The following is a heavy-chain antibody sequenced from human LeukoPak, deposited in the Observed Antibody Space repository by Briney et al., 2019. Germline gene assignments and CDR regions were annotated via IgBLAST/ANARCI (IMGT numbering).Heavy chain of an antibody. Sequence: SETLSLTCTVSGGSISGYYWSWIRQSPGKALEWIGYIDYSGGTSYSPSLKSRITISLDTSQNQFSLTLGSVTAADTAIYYCARLGSYDTIGYFFKQWGQGMLVTVSS. CDR1: GGSISGYY. J-gene: IGHJ4*02. CDR3: ARLGSYDTIGYFFKQ. D-gene: IGHD3-22*01. V-gene: IGHV4-59*08. CDR2: IDYSGGT.